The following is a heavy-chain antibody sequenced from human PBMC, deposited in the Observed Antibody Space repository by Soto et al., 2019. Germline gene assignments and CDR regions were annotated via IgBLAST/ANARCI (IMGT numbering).Heavy chain of an antibody. CDR2: IWYDGSNK. D-gene: IGHD5-12*01. V-gene: IGHV3-33*01. Sequence: GGSLRLSCAASGFTFSSYGMHWVRQAPGKGLEWVAVIWYDGSNKYYADSVKGRFTISRDNSKNTLYLQMNSLRAEDTAVYYCARGYSGYDFTLQLYYFDYWGQGTLVTVSS. CDR1: GFTFSSYG. CDR3: ARGYSGYDFTLQLYYFDY. J-gene: IGHJ4*02.